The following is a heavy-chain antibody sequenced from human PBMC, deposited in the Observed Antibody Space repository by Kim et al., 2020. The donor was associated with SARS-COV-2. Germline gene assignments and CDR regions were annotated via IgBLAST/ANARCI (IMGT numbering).Heavy chain of an antibody. Sequence: SETLSLTCTVSGGSISSGGYYWSWIRQHPGKGLEWIGYIYYSGSTYYNPSLKSRVTISVDTSKNQFSLKLSSVTAADTAVYYCARVIKEYCSGGSCYFWFDPWGQGTLVTVSS. CDR2: IYYSGST. CDR3: ARVIKEYCSGGSCYFWFDP. CDR1: GGSISSGGYY. J-gene: IGHJ5*02. D-gene: IGHD2-15*01. V-gene: IGHV4-31*03.